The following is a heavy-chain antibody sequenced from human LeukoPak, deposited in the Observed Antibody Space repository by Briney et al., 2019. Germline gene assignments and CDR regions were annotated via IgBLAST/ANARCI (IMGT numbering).Heavy chain of an antibody. CDR3: ARGGRPITYYYYGMDV. CDR2: INPSGGST. CDR1: GYTFTSYY. D-gene: IGHD1-14*01. V-gene: IGHV1-46*01. J-gene: IGHJ6*02. Sequence: ASVKVSCKASGYTFTSYYIHWVRQAPGQGLEWMGIINPSGGSTSYAQKFQGRVTMTRDTPTSTVYMELSSLRSEDTAVYYCARGGRPITYYYYGMDVWGQGTTVTVSS.